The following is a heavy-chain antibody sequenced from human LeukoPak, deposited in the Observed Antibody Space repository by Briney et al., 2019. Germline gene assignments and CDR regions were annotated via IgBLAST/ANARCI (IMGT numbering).Heavy chain of an antibody. CDR2: ISISSDTI. V-gene: IGHV3-48*02. D-gene: IGHD3-10*01. Sequence: GGSLRLSCAASGFTLSSYSMNWVRQAPGKGLEWVSYISISSDTIYYADSVKGRFTISRDNAKNSLYLQMNSLRDDDTAVYYCARGPQMFTPWGQGTLV. CDR3: ARGPQMFTP. J-gene: IGHJ5*02. CDR1: GFTLSSYS.